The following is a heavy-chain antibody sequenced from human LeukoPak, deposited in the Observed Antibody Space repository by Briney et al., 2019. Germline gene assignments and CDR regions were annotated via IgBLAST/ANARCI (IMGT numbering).Heavy chain of an antibody. CDR2: IKRDGSDK. D-gene: IGHD6-19*01. J-gene: IGHJ4*02. CDR3: AKAVAGSFTPY. CDR1: GFTFSSYW. Sequence: GGSLRLSCAASGFTFSSYWMTWVRQAPGKGLEWVANIKRDGSDKYYVGSVDGRFTISRDNAQNSLYLQMSSLRAEDTAIYYCAKAVAGSFTPYWGQGTLVTVSS. V-gene: IGHV3-7*01.